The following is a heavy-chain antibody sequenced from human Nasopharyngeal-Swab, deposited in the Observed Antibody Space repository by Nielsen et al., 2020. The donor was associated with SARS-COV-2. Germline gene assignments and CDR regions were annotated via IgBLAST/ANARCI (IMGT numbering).Heavy chain of an antibody. V-gene: IGHV3-9*01. J-gene: IGHJ6*02. Sequence: SLKISCSASGFTFDDYAMYLVPQAPGKGLEWVSGISWKGGNIEYAGSVRGRFTISRDNSQKSLYLQMTGLRIEDTALYFCVKESMRFFGDLSDYYFGMDVWGQGTTVIVSS. CDR1: GFTFDDYA. CDR2: ISWKGGNI. D-gene: IGHD2-8*01. CDR3: VKESMRFFGDLSDYYFGMDV.